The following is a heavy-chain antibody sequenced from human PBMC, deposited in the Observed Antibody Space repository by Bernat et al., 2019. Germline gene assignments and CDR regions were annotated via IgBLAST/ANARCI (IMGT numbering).Heavy chain of an antibody. D-gene: IGHD5-18*01. CDR1: GRSFSGYY. J-gene: IGHJ4*02. CDR2: INHSGST. V-gene: IGHV4-34*01. CDR3: ARGLGLLKYSYGSS. Sequence: QVQLQQWGAGLLKPSETLSLTCAVYGRSFSGYYWSWIRQPPGKGLEWIGEINHSGSTNYNPSLKSRVTISVDTSKNQFSLKLSSVTAADTAVYYCARGLGLLKYSYGSSWGQGTLVTVSS.